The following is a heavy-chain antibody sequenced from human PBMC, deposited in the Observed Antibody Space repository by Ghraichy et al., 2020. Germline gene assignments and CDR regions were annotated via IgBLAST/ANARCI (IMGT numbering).Heavy chain of an antibody. Sequence: SLNISCTVSGGSISSSDYYWSWIRQHPGKGLEWIGYIYYSGDTYYNPSLKSRATISVDTSKNQFTLKLTSVTAADTAVYYCARSAPNNWFDPWGQGTLVSVSS. CDR2: IYYSGDT. V-gene: IGHV4-31*03. CDR3: ARSAPNNWFDP. CDR1: GGSISSSDYY. J-gene: IGHJ5*02.